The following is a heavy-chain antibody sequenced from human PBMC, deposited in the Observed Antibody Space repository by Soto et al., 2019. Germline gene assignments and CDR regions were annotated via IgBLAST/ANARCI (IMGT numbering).Heavy chain of an antibody. J-gene: IGHJ6*03. CDR1: GGSISSYY. D-gene: IGHD2-2*01. Sequence: SETLSLTCTVSGGSISSYYWSWIRQPPGKGLEWIGYIYYSGSTNYNPSLKSRVTISVDTSKNQFSLKLSSVTAADTAVYYCARGGTDIVVVPAFGGYYYYMDVWGKGTTVTVSS. CDR2: IYYSGST. CDR3: ARGGTDIVVVPAFGGYYYYMDV. V-gene: IGHV4-59*01.